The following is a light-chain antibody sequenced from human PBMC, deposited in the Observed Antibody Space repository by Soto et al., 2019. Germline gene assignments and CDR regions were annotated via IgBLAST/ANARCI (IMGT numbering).Light chain of an antibody. CDR3: QHRSNWPWT. Sequence: EIVLTQSPATLSLSPGERATLSCRASQNVRSNLAWYQQKPGQAPRLLIYDASNRATGIPARFSGSGSGTVFTLAIGSLEPEDFAVYYCQHRSNWPWTFGQGTKVEIK. CDR1: QNVRSN. CDR2: DAS. V-gene: IGKV3-11*01. J-gene: IGKJ1*01.